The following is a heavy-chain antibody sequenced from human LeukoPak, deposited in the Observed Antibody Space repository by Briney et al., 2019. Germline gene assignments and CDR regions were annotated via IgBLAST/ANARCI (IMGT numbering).Heavy chain of an antibody. D-gene: IGHD3-22*01. CDR1: GYSISSGYY. J-gene: IGHJ4*02. CDR3: ARVLDSSGYSWDFDY. V-gene: IGHV4-38-2*02. Sequence: NSSEALSLTCTVSGYSISSGYYWGWIRQPPGKGLEWIGSIYHSGSTYYNPSLKSRVTISVDTSKNQFSLKLSSVTAADTAVYYCARVLDSSGYSWDFDYWGQGTLVTVSS. CDR2: IYHSGST.